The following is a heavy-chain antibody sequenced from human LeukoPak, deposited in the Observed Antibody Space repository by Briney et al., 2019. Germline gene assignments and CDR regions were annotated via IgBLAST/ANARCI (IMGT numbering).Heavy chain of an antibody. CDR1: GGSISSGGYY. V-gene: IGHV4-61*08. J-gene: IGHJ5*02. CDR3: ARTAPPYYDFWSGHGGWFDP. D-gene: IGHD3-3*01. Sequence: SETLSLTCTVSGGSISSGGYYWSWIRQPPGKGLEWIGYIYYSGSTNYNPSLKSRVTISVDTSKNQFSLKLSSVTAADTAVYYCARTAPPYYDFWSGHGGWFDPWGQGTLVTVSS. CDR2: IYYSGST.